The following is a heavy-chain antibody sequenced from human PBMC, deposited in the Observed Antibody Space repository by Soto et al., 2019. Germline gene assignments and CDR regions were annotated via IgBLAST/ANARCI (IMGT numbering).Heavy chain of an antibody. J-gene: IGHJ1*01. D-gene: IGHD1-1*01. Sequence: QVQLVESGGGVVQPGRSLRLSCAASGFTFSSYGMHWVRQAPGKGLERVAVIWYDGSNKYYADSVKGRFTISRDNSKNTLYLQMNSLRAEDTAVYYCARTPSSFGGRQYFQHWGQGTLVTVSS. V-gene: IGHV3-33*01. CDR1: GFTFSSYG. CDR2: IWYDGSNK. CDR3: ARTPSSFGGRQYFQH.